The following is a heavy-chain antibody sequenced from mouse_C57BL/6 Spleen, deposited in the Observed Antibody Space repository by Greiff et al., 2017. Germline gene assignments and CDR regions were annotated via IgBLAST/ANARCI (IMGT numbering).Heavy chain of an antibody. D-gene: IGHD2-4*01. CDR3: ARMGEYDYDRLYYYAMDY. CDR1: GYTFTSYW. CDR2: INPSHGGT. J-gene: IGHJ4*01. V-gene: IGHV1-53*01. Sequence: QVQLQQPGTELVKPGASVKLSCKASGYTFTSYWMHWVKPRPGQGLAWIGNINPSHGGTNYTEKFKSKATLTVDKSSSTAYMQLSSLTSEDSAVYYCARMGEYDYDRLYYYAMDYWGQGTSVTVSS.